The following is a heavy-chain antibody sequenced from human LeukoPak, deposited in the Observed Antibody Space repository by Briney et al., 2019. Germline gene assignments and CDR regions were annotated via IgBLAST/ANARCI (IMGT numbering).Heavy chain of an antibody. D-gene: IGHD1-26*01. Sequence: ASVRVSCKASGYTFTDYYMHWVRQAPGQGLEWMGWINPNSGGTNYAQKFQGRVTMTRDTSISTAYMELSRLRSDDTAVYYCERTDGSSDAFDIWGQGTMVTVSS. CDR3: ERTDGSSDAFDI. V-gene: IGHV1-2*02. J-gene: IGHJ3*02. CDR1: GYTFTDYY. CDR2: INPNSGGT.